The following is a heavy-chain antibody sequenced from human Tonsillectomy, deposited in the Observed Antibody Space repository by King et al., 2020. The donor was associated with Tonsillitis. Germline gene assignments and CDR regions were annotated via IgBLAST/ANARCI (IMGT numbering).Heavy chain of an antibody. V-gene: IGHV3-23*04. D-gene: IGHD1-26*01. J-gene: IGHJ4*02. CDR1: GFTFSTYA. CDR3: AKVTFESWELLGVYYFYY. CDR2: ISGSAGTT. Sequence: VQLVESGGGLVQPGGSLRLSCAASGFTFSTYAMSWVRQAPGKGLEWVSTISGSAGTTYYADSVKGRFTIYRDNSKNTLFLQMNSLRAQDTAVYYCAKVTFESWELLGVYYFYYWGQGTLLTVSS.